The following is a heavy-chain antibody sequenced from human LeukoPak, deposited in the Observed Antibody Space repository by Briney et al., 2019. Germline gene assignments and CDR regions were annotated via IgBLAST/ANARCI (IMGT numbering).Heavy chain of an antibody. CDR3: ASENCGGDCFDAFDI. V-gene: IGHV4-34*01. Sequence: SETLSLTCAVYGGSFSGYYWSWIRQPPGKGLEWIGEINHSGSTNYNPSLKSRVTISVDTSKNQFSLKLSSVTAADTAVYYCASENCGGDCFDAFDIWGQGTMVTVSS. CDR2: INHSGST. CDR1: GGSFSGYY. J-gene: IGHJ3*02. D-gene: IGHD2-21*02.